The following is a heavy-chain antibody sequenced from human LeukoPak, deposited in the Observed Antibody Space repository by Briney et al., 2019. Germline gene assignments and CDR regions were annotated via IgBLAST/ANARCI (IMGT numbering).Heavy chain of an antibody. CDR3: AREAYQRYYYYMDV. V-gene: IGHV3-7*01. D-gene: IGHD2-2*01. CDR2: IKREGSEK. Sequence: GGSLKLSLVALGFKFVSFLMSWVGRPPGKGLEGVANIKREGSEKLYVDSVEGRFTISRDNAKNSLYLQMNSLRAEDTAVYYCAREAYQRYYYYMDVWGKGTTVTISS. CDR1: GFKFVSFL. J-gene: IGHJ6*03.